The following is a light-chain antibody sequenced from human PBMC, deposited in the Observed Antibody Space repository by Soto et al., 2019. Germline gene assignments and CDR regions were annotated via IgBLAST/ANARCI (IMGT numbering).Light chain of an antibody. CDR1: PTVSSY. V-gene: IGKV3-11*01. Sequence: EIVLTQSPATLSLSPGERATLSCRASPTVSSYLAWFQQKPGQAPRLLIYDASNRATGIPARFSGSGSGTDFTLTISCLEAEDCALYYCQHRSNLPVTFGQGTRLEIK. CDR2: DAS. CDR3: QHRSNLPVT. J-gene: IGKJ5*01.